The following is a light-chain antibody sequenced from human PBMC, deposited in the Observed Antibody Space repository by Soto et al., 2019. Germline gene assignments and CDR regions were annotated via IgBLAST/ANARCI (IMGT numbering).Light chain of an antibody. Sequence: EIVLTQSPATLSVSPGDSATLSCRASQSVGPNLVWYQQRFGQSPRLLIYHVSTRATGVPARFSGSGSETEFTLTISSLQPEDFAIYYCHQYNNWPSWTCGQGTKGDIK. CDR3: HQYNNWPSWT. V-gene: IGKV3-15*01. CDR2: HVS. J-gene: IGKJ1*01. CDR1: QSVGPN.